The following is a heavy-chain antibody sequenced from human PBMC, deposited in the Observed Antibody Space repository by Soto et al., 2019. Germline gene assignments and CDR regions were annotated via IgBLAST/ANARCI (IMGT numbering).Heavy chain of an antibody. D-gene: IGHD5-18*01. CDR1: GFTFSSYA. CDR2: ISGSGGST. J-gene: IGHJ4*02. V-gene: IGHV3-23*01. CDR3: AKGGFSTAMVPPDY. Sequence: GGSLRLSCGASGFTFSSYAMSWVRQAPGKGLEWVSAISGSGGSTYYADSVKGRFTISRDNSKNTLYLQMNSLRAEDTAVYYCAKGGFSTAMVPPDYWGQGTLVTVSS.